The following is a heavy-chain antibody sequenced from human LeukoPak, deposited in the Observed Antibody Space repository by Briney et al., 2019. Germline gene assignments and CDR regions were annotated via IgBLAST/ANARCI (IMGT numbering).Heavy chain of an antibody. J-gene: IGHJ4*02. Sequence: SETLSLTCTVSGGSISSSSDFWAWIRQPPGKGLEWLGSIYNSGSAYYSPSLKSRVTIFVDTSKNQFSLRLSSVTAADTAVYYCARLELFYADSWGQGALVTVSS. CDR2: IYNSGSA. CDR1: GGSISSSSDF. D-gene: IGHD1-26*01. CDR3: ARLELFYADS. V-gene: IGHV4-39*01.